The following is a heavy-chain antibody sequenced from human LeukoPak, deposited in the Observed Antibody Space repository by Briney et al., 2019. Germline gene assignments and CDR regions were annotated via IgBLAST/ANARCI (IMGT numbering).Heavy chain of an antibody. J-gene: IGHJ4*02. V-gene: IGHV3-72*01. Sequence: GGSLRLSCAASGFTFSDHYMDWVRQAPGKGLEWVGRIRNKANSYTTEYAASVKGRFTISRDDSKNSLYLQATSLKTEDTAMYYCARVRGSGWYQSYFDYWGQGTLVTVSS. CDR3: ARVRGSGWYQSYFDY. CDR2: IRNKANSYTT. D-gene: IGHD6-19*01. CDR1: GFTFSDHY.